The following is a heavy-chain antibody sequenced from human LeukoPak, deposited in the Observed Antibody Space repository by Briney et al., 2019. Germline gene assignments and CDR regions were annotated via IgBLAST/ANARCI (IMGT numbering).Heavy chain of an antibody. J-gene: IGHJ5*02. V-gene: IGHV3-33*01. CDR2: IWYDGSNK. CDR3: ARERDWLSHHFDP. Sequence: GGSLRLSCAASGFTFSSYGMHWVRQAPGKGLEWVAVIWYDGSNKYYADSVKGRFTISRDNSKNTLYLQMNSLRAEDTAVYYCARERDWLSHHFDPSGQGTLVTVSS. D-gene: IGHD3/OR15-3a*01. CDR1: GFTFSSYG.